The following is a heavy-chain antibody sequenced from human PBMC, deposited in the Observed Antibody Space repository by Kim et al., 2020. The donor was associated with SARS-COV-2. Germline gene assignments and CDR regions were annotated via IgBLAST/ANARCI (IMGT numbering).Heavy chain of an antibody. CDR2: IVVTSGNI. CDR1: GFTFTSSA. J-gene: IGHJ4*02. CDR3: AAEGRSGIAVAGAY. D-gene: IGHD6-19*01. V-gene: IGHV1-58*01. Sequence: SVKVSCKASGFTFTSSAVQWVRQARGQRLEWIGWIVVTSGNINYAQKFQERVTITRDLSTSTAYMELSSLTSEDTAVYYCAAEGRSGIAVAGAYWGQGTLVTVSS.